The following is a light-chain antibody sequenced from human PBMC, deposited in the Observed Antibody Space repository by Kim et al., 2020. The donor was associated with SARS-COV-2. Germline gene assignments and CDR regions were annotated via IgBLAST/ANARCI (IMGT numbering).Light chain of an antibody. CDR1: TGDVTNDYA. J-gene: IGLJ3*02. Sequence: GGTVTLTCASSTGDVTNDYAPNWCKQKPGQATKALIYRTNHNHSWPPVRFSGSPLGGQAALTLAGVPPEDAAEYCCLLYCGGAPVFGGGTQLTVL. CDR3: LLYCGGAPV. CDR2: RTN. V-gene: IGLV7-43*01.